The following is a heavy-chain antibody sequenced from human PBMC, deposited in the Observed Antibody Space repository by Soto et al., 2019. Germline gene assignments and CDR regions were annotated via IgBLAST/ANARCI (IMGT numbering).Heavy chain of an antibody. J-gene: IGHJ4*02. CDR2: IYYSGST. Sequence: QLQLQESGPGLVKPSETLSLTCTVSGGSISSSSYYWGWIRQPPGKGLEWIGSIYYSGSTYYNPSLKSRVTISVDTSKTQFSLKLSSVTAADTAVYYCARQRSNIAVAGYYFAYWGQGTLVTVSS. V-gene: IGHV4-39*01. CDR3: ARQRSNIAVAGYYFAY. CDR1: GGSISSSSYY. D-gene: IGHD6-19*01.